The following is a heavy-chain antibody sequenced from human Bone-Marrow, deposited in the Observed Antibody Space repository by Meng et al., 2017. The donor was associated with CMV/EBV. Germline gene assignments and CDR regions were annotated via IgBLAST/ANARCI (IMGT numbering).Heavy chain of an antibody. Sequence: SETLSLTCAVYGGSFSGYFWSWIRQSPGKGLEWIGEINHSGSTNYNPSLKSRLTMPVDASKNQFSLRLSSVTAADTAVYYCAKKGLRFLEILSVGWFEPWGQGTLVTVSS. V-gene: IGHV4-34*01. CDR2: INHSGST. D-gene: IGHD3-3*01. J-gene: IGHJ5*02. CDR3: AKKGLRFLEILSVGWFEP. CDR1: GGSFSGYF.